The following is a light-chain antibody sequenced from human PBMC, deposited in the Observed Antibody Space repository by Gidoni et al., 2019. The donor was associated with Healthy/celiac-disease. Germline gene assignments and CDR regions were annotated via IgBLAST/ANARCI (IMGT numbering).Light chain of an antibody. Sequence: DIVMTHSPDSLPVSLGERATINCKSSQSVLYSSNNKNYLAWYLQKPGQPPKLLIYWASTRESGVPDRFSGSGSGTDFTITISSLQAEDVAVYYCQQYYSTPCSFGQGTKLEIK. V-gene: IGKV4-1*01. CDR3: QQYYSTPCS. CDR2: WAS. J-gene: IGKJ2*04. CDR1: QSVLYSSNNKNY.